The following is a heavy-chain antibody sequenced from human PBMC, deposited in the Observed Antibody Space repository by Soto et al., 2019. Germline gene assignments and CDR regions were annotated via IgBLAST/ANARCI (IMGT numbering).Heavy chain of an antibody. D-gene: IGHD2-2*01. V-gene: IGHV1-2*02. J-gene: IGHJ6*02. Sequence: QVQLVQSGAEVKTPGASVRVSCKASGYTFTGYYIHWVREAPGQGREWMGWINPQTGGTSYAQKFQGRVTLSRDTSINTAYLELSRLRFDDAAVYFCARERYQVISDGMDVWGQGTTVTVSS. CDR3: ARERYQVISDGMDV. CDR1: GYTFTGYY. CDR2: INPQTGGT.